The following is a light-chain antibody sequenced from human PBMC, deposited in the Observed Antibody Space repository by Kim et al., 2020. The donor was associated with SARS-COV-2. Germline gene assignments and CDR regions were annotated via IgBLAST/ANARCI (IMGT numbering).Light chain of an antibody. CDR2: GAS. CDR1: QSVNNN. Sequence: EIVLTQSPGTLSLSPGERATLSCRASQSVNNNIGWYQQRPGQAPRLLIYGASRRASGIPDRFSGSGSGTDFALTISRLEPEDFAVYYCQQYDNSPWAFGQGTRVEIK. CDR3: QQYDNSPWA. V-gene: IGKV3-20*01. J-gene: IGKJ1*01.